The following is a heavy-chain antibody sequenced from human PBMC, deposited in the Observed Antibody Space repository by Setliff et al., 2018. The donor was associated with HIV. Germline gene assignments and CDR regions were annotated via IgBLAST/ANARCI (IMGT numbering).Heavy chain of an antibody. Sequence: SETLSLTCTVSGDSISSGDYYWTWIRQPAGKALEWIGRITNTGATEYNPSLKSRVTVSVDTSQNQFSLKLTSVTAADTATYFCSRGPPFDRWGRGTLVTVSS. CDR3: SRGPPFDR. CDR1: GDSISSGDYY. CDR2: ITNTGAT. V-gene: IGHV4-61*02. J-gene: IGHJ2*01.